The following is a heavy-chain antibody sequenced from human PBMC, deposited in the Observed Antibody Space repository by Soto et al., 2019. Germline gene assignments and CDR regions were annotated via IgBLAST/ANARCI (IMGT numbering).Heavy chain of an antibody. CDR1: GYTFTSYD. CDR3: ARGPKYSSSLNY. Sequence: QVQLVQSGAAVKKPGASVKVSCKAPGYTFTSYDINWVRQAPGQGLGWMGWLNPNSGNTGYAQKFQGRASMTSNTSISTADMELSSRRAEDTAVYYCARGPKYSSSLNYWGQGTLVTVSS. J-gene: IGHJ4*02. CDR2: LNPNSGNT. V-gene: IGHV1-8*01. D-gene: IGHD6-6*01.